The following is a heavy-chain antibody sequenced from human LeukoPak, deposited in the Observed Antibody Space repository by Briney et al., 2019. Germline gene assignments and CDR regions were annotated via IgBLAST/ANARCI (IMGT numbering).Heavy chain of an antibody. CDR2: LSGSGRST. J-gene: IGHJ4*02. CDR3: AIMHRYYDGSGYWVH. D-gene: IGHD3-22*01. Sequence: PGGSLRLSCAASGFNFSIYAMSWVRQAPGKGLEWVSGLSGSGRSTYYADSVKGRVTISRDNSNNTLFLQINSLRAGDTAVYYCAIMHRYYDGSGYWVHWGQGALVTVSS. V-gene: IGHV3-23*01. CDR1: GFNFSIYA.